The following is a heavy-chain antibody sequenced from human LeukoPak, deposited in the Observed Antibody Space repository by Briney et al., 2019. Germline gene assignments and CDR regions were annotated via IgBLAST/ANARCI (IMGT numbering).Heavy chain of an antibody. CDR3: ARSLMTTVFDY. CDR1: GFTFSSYS. D-gene: IGHD4-17*01. Sequence: GGSLRLSCAASGFTFSSYSMNWVRQAPGKGLEWVSSISSSSYIYYAGSVMGRFTISRDNAKNSLYLQMNSLRAEDTAVYYCARSLMTTVFDYWGQGTLVTVSS. CDR2: ISSSSYI. J-gene: IGHJ4*02. V-gene: IGHV3-21*01.